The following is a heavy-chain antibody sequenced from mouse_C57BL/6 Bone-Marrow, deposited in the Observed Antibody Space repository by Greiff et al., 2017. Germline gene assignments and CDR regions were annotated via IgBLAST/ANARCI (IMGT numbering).Heavy chain of an antibody. J-gene: IGHJ1*03. V-gene: IGHV6-3*01. CDR3: TGLGYYYGSSLLWYFDV. Sequence: EVQLQESGGGLVQPGGSMKLSCVASGFTFSNYWMNWVRQSPEKGLEWVAQIRLKSDNYATHYAESVKGRFTISRDDAKSSVYLQMNNLRAEETGIYYCTGLGYYYGSSLLWYFDVWGTGTTVTVSS. CDR2: IRLKSDNYAT. CDR1: GFTFSNYW. D-gene: IGHD1-1*01.